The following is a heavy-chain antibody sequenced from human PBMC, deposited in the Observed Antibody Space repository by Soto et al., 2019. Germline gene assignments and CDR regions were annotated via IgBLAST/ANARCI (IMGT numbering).Heavy chain of an antibody. CDR3: AHVYGGYYNFDY. CDR2: ISCDDEK. D-gene: IGHD5-12*01. V-gene: IGHV2-5*02. Sequence: QITLKGSGPTLVKPTQTLTLTCTFSGFSLSTSGLGVGWIRQPPGKALEWLTLISCDDEKRYSSSLKSRLTITKDTSKNQVVLTVTNMDPVDTATYYCAHVYGGYYNFDYWGQGTLVTVSS. CDR1: GFSLSTSGLG. J-gene: IGHJ4*02.